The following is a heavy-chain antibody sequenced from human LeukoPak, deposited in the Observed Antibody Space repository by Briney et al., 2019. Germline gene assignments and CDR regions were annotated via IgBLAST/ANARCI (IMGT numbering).Heavy chain of an antibody. Sequence: SETLSLTCTVSGASIDGHYWSWIRLPPGKGLEWIGFVYYSGSISYNPSLKSRVTISADTSNNQFSLKLDSVTAADTAVYYRARLSRVAVAGSYGYHSMDVWGRGTTVTVSS. D-gene: IGHD6-19*01. J-gene: IGHJ6*02. CDR2: VYYSGSI. CDR1: GASIDGHY. CDR3: ARLSRVAVAGSYGYHSMDV. V-gene: IGHV4-59*11.